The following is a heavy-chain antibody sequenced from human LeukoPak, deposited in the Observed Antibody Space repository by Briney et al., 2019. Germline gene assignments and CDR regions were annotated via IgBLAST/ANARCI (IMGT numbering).Heavy chain of an antibody. Sequence: ASVKVSCKASGYTFTSYYMHWVRQAPGQGLEWMGIINPSGGSTSYAQKFQGRVTMTRDTSTSTVYMELSSLRSEDTAVYYCARVRGQLEDSDAFDIWGQGTMVTVSS. D-gene: IGHD1-1*01. V-gene: IGHV1-46*01. J-gene: IGHJ3*02. CDR2: INPSGGST. CDR1: GYTFTSYY. CDR3: ARVRGQLEDSDAFDI.